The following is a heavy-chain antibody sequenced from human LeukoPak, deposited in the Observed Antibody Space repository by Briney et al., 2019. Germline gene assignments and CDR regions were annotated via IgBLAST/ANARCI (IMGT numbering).Heavy chain of an antibody. D-gene: IGHD1-26*01. CDR3: ASGAYYPFDF. CDR2: ISAYNGHT. CDR1: GYPFSSYG. J-gene: IGHJ4*02. V-gene: IGHV1-18*01. Sequence: ASVKVSCKGSGYPFSSYGITWDRQPPGQGLEWVGWISAYNGHTQYGQNVQGRVTMTTETSTTTAYLELRNLTSDDTAVYFCASGAYYPFDFWGQGTLVTVSS.